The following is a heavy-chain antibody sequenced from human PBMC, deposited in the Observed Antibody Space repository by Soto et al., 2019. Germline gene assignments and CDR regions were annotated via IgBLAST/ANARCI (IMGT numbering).Heavy chain of an antibody. CDR3: ARDPPLDYYDSSGPGDY. D-gene: IGHD3-22*01. Sequence: ASVKVSCKASGYTFTSYGISWVRQAPGQGLEWMGWISAYNGNTNYAQKLQGRVTMTTDTSTSTAYMELRSLRSDDTAVYYCARDPPLDYYDSSGPGDYWGQRTLVTVSS. V-gene: IGHV1-18*01. CDR2: ISAYNGNT. CDR1: GYTFTSYG. J-gene: IGHJ4*02.